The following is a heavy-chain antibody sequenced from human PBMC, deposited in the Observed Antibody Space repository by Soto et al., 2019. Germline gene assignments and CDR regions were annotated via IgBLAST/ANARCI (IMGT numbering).Heavy chain of an antibody. J-gene: IGHJ5*02. Sequence: PSETLSLTCAVSGDSISRGYYWSWIRHYPGKGREWIGYIHYTGRTYYNPSLESRATISVDTSKKHFSLKLSSVTAADTAVYYCARVSATGTRWFDPWGQGTLVTVSS. CDR3: ARVSATGTRWFDP. CDR1: GDSISRGYY. CDR2: IHYTGRT. V-gene: IGHV4-31*11. D-gene: IGHD6-13*01.